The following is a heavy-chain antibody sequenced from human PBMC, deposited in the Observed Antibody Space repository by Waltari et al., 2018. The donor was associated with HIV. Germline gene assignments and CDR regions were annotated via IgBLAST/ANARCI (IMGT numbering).Heavy chain of an antibody. D-gene: IGHD5-12*01. V-gene: IGHV3-74*01. J-gene: IGHJ4*02. CDR1: GFTFSRYW. CDR2: INTDGSST. CDR3: ARGDGYNYGAY. Sequence: EVQLVESGGGLVQPGGSMRLSCAASGFTFSRYWMYLVRQATGKGLVWGSRINTDGSSTKYADSWKGRFTISRDNAKNTLYLQMNSLRAEDTAVYYCARGDGYNYGAYWGQGTLVTVSS.